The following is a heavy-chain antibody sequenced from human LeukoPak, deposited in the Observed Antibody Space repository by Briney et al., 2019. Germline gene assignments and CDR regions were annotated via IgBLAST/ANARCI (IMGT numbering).Heavy chain of an antibody. CDR2: INNDGSGT. CDR3: ANLLGIQLWFT. V-gene: IGHV3-74*03. Sequence: PGGSLRLSCEASGLTLSREWMHWARQAPGKGLVWVSRINNDGSGTTYADSVKGRFTISRDNAKNTLYLQMNSLRAEDTAIYYCANLLGIQLWFTWGQGTLVTVSS. CDR1: GLTLSREW. J-gene: IGHJ5*02. D-gene: IGHD5-18*01.